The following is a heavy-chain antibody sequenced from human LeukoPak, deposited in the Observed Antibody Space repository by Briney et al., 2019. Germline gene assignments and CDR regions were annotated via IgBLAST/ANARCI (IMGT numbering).Heavy chain of an antibody. CDR1: GFPFSSFS. CDR2: ISSSSSYI. D-gene: IGHD2-15*01. Sequence: GGSLRLSFQAPGFPFSSFSMTWVAKAPGKGLDWVSSISSSSSYIYYADSVKGRFTISRDNAKNSLYLQMNSLRAEDTAVYYCARAGDILNWFDPWGQGTLVTVSS. J-gene: IGHJ5*02. V-gene: IGHV3-21*01. CDR3: ARAGDILNWFDP.